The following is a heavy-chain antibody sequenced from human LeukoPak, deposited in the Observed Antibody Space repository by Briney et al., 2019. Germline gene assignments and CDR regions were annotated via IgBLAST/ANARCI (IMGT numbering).Heavy chain of an antibody. J-gene: IGHJ2*01. V-gene: IGHV3-30*04. CDR2: ISYDGSNK. D-gene: IGHD4-17*01. CDR1: GFTFSSYA. Sequence: PGRSLRLSCAASGFTFSSYAMHWVRQAPGKGLEWVAVISYDGSNKYYADSVKGRFTIPRDNSKNTLYLQMNSLRAEDTAVYYCARANGDYGTYWYFDLWGRGTLVTVSS. CDR3: ARANGDYGTYWYFDL.